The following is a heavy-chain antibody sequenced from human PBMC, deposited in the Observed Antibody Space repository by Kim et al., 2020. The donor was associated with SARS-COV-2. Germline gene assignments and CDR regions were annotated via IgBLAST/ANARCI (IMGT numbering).Heavy chain of an antibody. CDR3: ASGYQWNYFVGDY. J-gene: IGHJ4*02. Sequence: GGSLRLSCAASGFTFRNHGMHWVRQAPGKGLEWVAVISFDGSNKYYADSVKGRFTISRDNSRNTVYLQMNGLRAEDTAVFYCASGYQWNYFVGDYWGQGTLVTVSS. CDR1: GFTFRNHG. V-gene: IGHV3-30*03. CDR2: ISFDGSNK. D-gene: IGHD1-7*01.